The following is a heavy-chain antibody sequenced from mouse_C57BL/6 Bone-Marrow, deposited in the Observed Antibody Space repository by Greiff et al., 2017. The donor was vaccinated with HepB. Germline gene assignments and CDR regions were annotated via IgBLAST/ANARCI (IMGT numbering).Heavy chain of an antibody. Sequence: VQLQQSGPELVKPGASVKISCKASGYSFTGYYMNWVKQSPEKSLEWIGEINPRTGGTTYNQKFKAKATLTVDKSSSTAYMQLKSLTSEDSAVYYCARVISGGAWFAYWGQGTLVTVSA. J-gene: IGHJ3*01. D-gene: IGHD6-2*01. CDR2: INPRTGGT. CDR1: GYSFTGYY. CDR3: ARVISGGAWFAY. V-gene: IGHV1-42*01.